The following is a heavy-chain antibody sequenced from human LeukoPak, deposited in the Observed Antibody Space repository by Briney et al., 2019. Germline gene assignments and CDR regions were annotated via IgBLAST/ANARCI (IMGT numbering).Heavy chain of an antibody. J-gene: IGHJ4*02. Sequence: PPEGLSVTRMVPGDSPSSSSDYCGWVRQPRRNGMEWLGCIYYSGRTYYNTPLKTRFPISVDTPKNHFPLKLTSVNAADTPVYFWARLAWLRPFDYWGQGTLVTVSS. D-gene: IGHD5-12*01. CDR2: IYYSGRT. CDR1: GDSPSSSSDY. CDR3: ARLAWLRPFDY. V-gene: IGHV4-39*02.